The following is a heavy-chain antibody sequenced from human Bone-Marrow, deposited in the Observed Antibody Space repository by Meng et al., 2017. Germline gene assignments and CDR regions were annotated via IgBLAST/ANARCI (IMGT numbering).Heavy chain of an antibody. CDR3: ARDLDSLWSGYGMDV. V-gene: IGHV3-7*01. D-gene: IGHD2-2*03. J-gene: IGHJ6*02. CDR2: IKQDGSEK. CDR1: GFTFSSYW. Sequence: GESLKISCAASGFTFSSYWMSWVRQAPGKGLEWVANIKQDGSEKYYVDSVKGRFTVSRDNAKNSLYLQMNSLRAEDTAVYYCARDLDSLWSGYGMDVWGQGTTVTFSS.